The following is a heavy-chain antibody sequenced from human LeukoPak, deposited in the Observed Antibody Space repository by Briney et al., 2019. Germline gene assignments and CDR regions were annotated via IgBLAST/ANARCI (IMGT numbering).Heavy chain of an antibody. V-gene: IGHV3-7*01. CDR3: ARGRGGYYDSSGYYLVAFDI. CDR2: IKQDGSEK. D-gene: IGHD3-22*01. Sequence: GGSLRLSCAASGFTFSSYWMSWVRQAPGKGLEWVANIKQDGSEKYYVDSVKGRFTISRDNAKNSLYLQMNSLRAEDTAVYYCARGRGGYYDSSGYYLVAFDIWGQGTMVTVSS. J-gene: IGHJ3*02. CDR1: GFTFSSYW.